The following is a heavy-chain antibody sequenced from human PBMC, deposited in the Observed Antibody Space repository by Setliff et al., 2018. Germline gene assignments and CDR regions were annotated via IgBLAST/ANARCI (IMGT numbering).Heavy chain of an antibody. V-gene: IGHV4-39*01. CDR1: GASITSGSYY. D-gene: IGHD3-10*01. CDR2: IYYSGNS. Sequence: SETLSLTCTVSGASITSGSYYWGWIRQPPGKGLEWIGTIYYSGNSNYNPSLKSRVTISIDTSQQFSLRLSSVTAADTAVYSCARHVGIRGRGYNYYYYYMDVWGKGTTVTVSS. J-gene: IGHJ6*03. CDR3: ARHVGIRGRGYNYYYYYMDV.